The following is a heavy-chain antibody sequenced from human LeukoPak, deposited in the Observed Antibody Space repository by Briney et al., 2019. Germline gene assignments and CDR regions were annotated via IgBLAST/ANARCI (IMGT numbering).Heavy chain of an antibody. D-gene: IGHD6-13*01. CDR2: ISYDGSNK. CDR3: ATKLPAAGRGFDY. CDR1: GFTFSSYA. Sequence: GRSLRLSCAASGFTFSSYAMHWVRQAPGKGLEWVAVISYDGSNKYYADSVKGRFTISRDNSKNTLYLQMNSLRAEDTAVYYCATKLPAAGRGFDYWGQGTLVTVSS. J-gene: IGHJ4*02. V-gene: IGHV3-30*04.